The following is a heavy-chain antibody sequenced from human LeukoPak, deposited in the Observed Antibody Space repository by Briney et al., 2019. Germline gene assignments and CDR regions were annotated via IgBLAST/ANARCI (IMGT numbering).Heavy chain of an antibody. D-gene: IGHD3-10*01. J-gene: IGHJ4*02. CDR1: GFSISTYS. V-gene: IGHV3-48*01. CDR2: ISGSSVTI. CDR3: AKEALFRGVHGNYFDY. Sequence: GGSLRLSCAASGFSISTYSMNWVRQAPGKGLEWVAYISGSSVTIHYSDSVKGRFTISRDNAKNSLFLQMDSLRADDTAVYYCAKEALFRGVHGNYFDYWGQGTLVTVSS.